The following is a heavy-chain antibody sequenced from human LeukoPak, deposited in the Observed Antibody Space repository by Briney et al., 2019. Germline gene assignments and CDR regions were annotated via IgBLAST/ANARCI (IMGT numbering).Heavy chain of an antibody. D-gene: IGHD6-6*01. V-gene: IGHV4-34*01. J-gene: IGHJ4*02. CDR3: ARCWGSIEGSSSGNVDY. Sequence: GSLRLSCAASGLTVSDSYMSWVRQPPGKGLEWIGEINHSGSTNYNPSLKSRVTISVDTSKNQFSLKLSSVTAADTAVYYCARCWGSIEGSSSGNVDYWGQGTLVTVSS. CDR1: GLTVSDSY. CDR2: INHSGST.